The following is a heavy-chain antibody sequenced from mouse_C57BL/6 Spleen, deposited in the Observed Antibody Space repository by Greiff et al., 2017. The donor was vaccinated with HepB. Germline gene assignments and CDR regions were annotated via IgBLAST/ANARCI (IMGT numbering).Heavy chain of an antibody. CDR2: IRSKSSNYAT. D-gene: IGHD1-1*02. Sequence: DVHLVESGGGLVQPKGSLKLSCAASGFTFNTYAMHWVRQAPGKGLEWVARIRSKSSNYATYYADSVKDRFTISRDDSQSMLYLQMNNLKTEDTAMYYCVREELWSWYFDVWGTGTTVTVSS. V-gene: IGHV10-3*01. CDR3: VREELWSWYFDV. CDR1: GFTFNTYA. J-gene: IGHJ1*03.